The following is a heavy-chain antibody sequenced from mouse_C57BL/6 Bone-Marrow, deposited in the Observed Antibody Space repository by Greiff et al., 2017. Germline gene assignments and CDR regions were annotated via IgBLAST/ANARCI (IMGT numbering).Heavy chain of an antibody. CDR2: IYPGDGDT. CDR3: ARGAY. J-gene: IGHJ3*01. CDR1: GYEFSSYR. V-gene: IGHV1-80*01. Sequence: QVKLQQSGAELVKPGASVKISCKASGYEFSSYRMNGVKKRPGKGLVGMGQIYPGDGDTNYNEKFKAKSTLTADKSSSTAYMKLSSLTSEDSAVYFCARGAYWGQGTLVTVSA.